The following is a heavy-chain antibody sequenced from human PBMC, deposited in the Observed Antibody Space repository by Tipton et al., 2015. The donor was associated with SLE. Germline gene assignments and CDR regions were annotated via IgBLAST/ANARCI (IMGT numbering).Heavy chain of an antibody. V-gene: IGHV4-31*03. J-gene: IGHJ4*02. CDR3: SRGGVGGYDYFDS. CDR1: GGSISSDDYY. CDR2: SYRSGSA. Sequence: TLSLTCTVSGGSISSDDYYWTWIRQFPGKGLEWIGHSYRSGSANHNPSLNSRISLSVDKSQNQFSLRLSSVTAADTAVYYCSRGGVGGYDYFDSWGQGALVIVSS. D-gene: IGHD5-12*01.